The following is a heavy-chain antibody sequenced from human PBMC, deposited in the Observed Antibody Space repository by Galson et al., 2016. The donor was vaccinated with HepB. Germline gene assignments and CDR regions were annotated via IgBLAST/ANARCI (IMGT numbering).Heavy chain of an antibody. CDR3: ARGDNPDYGDYASAYYYVDV. CDR1: GGSFSGYY. D-gene: IGHD4-17*01. V-gene: IGHV4-34*01. J-gene: IGHJ6*03. Sequence: ETLSLTCAVYGGSFSGYYWSWIRQPPGKGLEWIGEINHSGSTNYNPSLKSRVTISVDTSKNQFSLKLSSVTAADTAVYYCARGDNPDYGDYASAYYYVDVWGEGTTVTVSS. CDR2: INHSGST.